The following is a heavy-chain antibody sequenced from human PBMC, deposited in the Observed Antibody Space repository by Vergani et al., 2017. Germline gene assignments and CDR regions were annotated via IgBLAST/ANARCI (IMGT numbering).Heavy chain of an antibody. V-gene: IGHV2-5*04. D-gene: IGHD1-7*01. CDR2: LYWNDDQ. CDR1: GFSLNTRGVR. CDR3: VYRKTELETTGCFYPFYYYYYMHV. J-gene: IGHJ6*03. Sequence: QITLKESGPTLVKPTQTLTLTCSFSGFSLNTRGVRVAWIRQPPGRALDWLALLYWNDDQHYSPSLNNRVPFTKDNSKNQVVLTMTNMDYVDTGTYYCVYRKTELETTGCFYPFYYYYYMHVWGKGTTVTVSS.